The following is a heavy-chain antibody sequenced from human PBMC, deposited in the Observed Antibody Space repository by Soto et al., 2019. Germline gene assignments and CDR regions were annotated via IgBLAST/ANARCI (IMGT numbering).Heavy chain of an antibody. CDR2: IYYTGST. CDR3: ARIEMASIK. J-gene: IGHJ4*02. Sequence: SETLSLTCSVSGASTRSGGYYWSWLRQSPGKGLEWIGHIYYTGSTFYSPSLKSRLTISLDTSKNQFSLDLRSVTAADTAMYYCARIEMASIKWGRGTLVTVSS. V-gene: IGHV4-31*03. CDR1: GASTRSGGYY.